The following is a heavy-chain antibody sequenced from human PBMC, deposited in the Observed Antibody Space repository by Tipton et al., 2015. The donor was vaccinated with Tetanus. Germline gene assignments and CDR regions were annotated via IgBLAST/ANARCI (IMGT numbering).Heavy chain of an antibody. CDR1: GGSISSGGYY. D-gene: IGHD1-26*01. Sequence: TLSLTCTVSGGSISSGGYYWSWIRQHPGKGLEWIGDIYYSGSTYYNPSLMSRVTISVDTSKNQFSLKLNSVTAADTAVYYCARDQARGARGWNYFDYWGQGTLVTVSS. CDR3: ARDQARGARGWNYFDY. CDR2: IYYSGST. V-gene: IGHV4-31*03. J-gene: IGHJ4*02.